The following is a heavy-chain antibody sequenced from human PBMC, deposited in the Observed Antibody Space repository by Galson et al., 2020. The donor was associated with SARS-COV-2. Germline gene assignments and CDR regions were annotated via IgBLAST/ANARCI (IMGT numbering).Heavy chain of an antibody. CDR3: ARHQKSTIFGVVIILGAFDI. V-gene: IGHV4-59*08. D-gene: IGHD3-3*01. CDR2: IYYSGST. J-gene: IGHJ3*02. Sequence: SETLSLTCTVSGGSISSYYWSWIRQPPGKGLEWIGYIYYSGSTNYNPSLKSRVTISVDTSRNQFSLKLSSVTAADTAVYYCARHQKSTIFGVVIILGAFDIWAKGQWSPSLQ. CDR1: GGSISSYY.